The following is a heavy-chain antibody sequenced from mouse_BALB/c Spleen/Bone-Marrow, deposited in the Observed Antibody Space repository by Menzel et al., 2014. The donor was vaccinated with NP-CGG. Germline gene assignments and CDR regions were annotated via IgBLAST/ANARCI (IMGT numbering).Heavy chain of an antibody. Sequence: VQVVESGPGLVAPSQSLSITCTVSGFSLTGYGVNWVRQPPGKGLEWLGMIWGDGSTDYNSALKSRLSISKDNSKSQVVLKMNSLQTDDTARYYCARTLGHYAMDYWGQGTSVTVSS. D-gene: IGHD4-1*01. CDR3: ARTLGHYAMDY. V-gene: IGHV2-6-7*01. CDR1: GFSLTGYG. J-gene: IGHJ4*01. CDR2: IWGDGST.